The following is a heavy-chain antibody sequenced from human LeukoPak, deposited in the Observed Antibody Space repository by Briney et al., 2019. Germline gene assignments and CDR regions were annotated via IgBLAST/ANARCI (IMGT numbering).Heavy chain of an antibody. Sequence: SETLSLTCAVSGGSISSSNWWSWVRQPPGKGLEWIGEIYHSGSTNYNPSLKSRVTISVDKPKNQFSLKLSSVTAADTAVYYCARVPTATLGYYYYYGMDVWGQGTTVTVSS. J-gene: IGHJ6*02. V-gene: IGHV4-4*02. CDR2: IYHSGST. D-gene: IGHD5-18*01. CDR3: ARVPTATLGYYYYYGMDV. CDR1: GGSISSSNW.